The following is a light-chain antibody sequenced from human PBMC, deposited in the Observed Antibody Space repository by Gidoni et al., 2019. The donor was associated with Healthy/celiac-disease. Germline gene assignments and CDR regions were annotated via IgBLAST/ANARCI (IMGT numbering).Light chain of an antibody. CDR3: QQYGSSPQT. J-gene: IGKJ4*01. V-gene: IGKV3-20*01. CDR2: VAS. Sequence: VLTQPPGTLSLSPGERATLSCRASQSVSSSYLAWYQQKPGQAPRLLIYVASSRATGIPDRFSGSGSGTDFTLTISRLEPEDVAVYYCQQYGSSPQTFGGGTKVEIK. CDR1: QSVSSSY.